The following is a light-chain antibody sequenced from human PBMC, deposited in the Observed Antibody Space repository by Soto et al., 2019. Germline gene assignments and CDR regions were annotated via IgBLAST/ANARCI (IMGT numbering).Light chain of an antibody. CDR1: QSISSR. J-gene: IGKJ4*01. CDR3: QQYNTNSPLT. Sequence: DIQMTQSPSTLSASVGDRVTITCRASQSISSRLAWYQQKPGKAPNLLIYDASSLESGVPSRFSGSGSGTEFTLTISSLQPDDFATYYCQQYNTNSPLTFGVGTKVDI. CDR2: DAS. V-gene: IGKV1-5*01.